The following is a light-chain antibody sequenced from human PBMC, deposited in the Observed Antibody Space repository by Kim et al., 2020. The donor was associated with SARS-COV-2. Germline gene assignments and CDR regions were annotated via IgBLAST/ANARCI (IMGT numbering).Light chain of an antibody. CDR1: NIGSKS. CDR3: QVWDSSRDRV. Sequence: VAPGKTARITCGGNNIGSKSVHWYQQQPGQAPVLVIYYDSDRPSGIPERFSGSNSGNTATLTISRVEAGDEADYYCQVWDSSRDRVFGGGTQLTVL. CDR2: YDS. J-gene: IGLJ2*01. V-gene: IGLV3-21*04.